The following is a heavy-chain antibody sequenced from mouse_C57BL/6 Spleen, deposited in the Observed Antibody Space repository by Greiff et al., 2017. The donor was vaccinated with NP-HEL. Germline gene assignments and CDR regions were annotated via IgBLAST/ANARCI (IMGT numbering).Heavy chain of an antibody. CDR1: GYTFTSYW. Sequence: QVQLKESGAELVRPGSSVKLSCKASGYTFTSYWMHWVKQRPIQGLEWIGNIDPSDSETHYNQKFKDKATLTVDKSSSTAYMQLSSLTSEDSAVYYCARGGSWFAYWGQGTLVTVSA. J-gene: IGHJ3*01. CDR2: IDPSDSET. CDR3: ARGGSWFAY. V-gene: IGHV1-52*01.